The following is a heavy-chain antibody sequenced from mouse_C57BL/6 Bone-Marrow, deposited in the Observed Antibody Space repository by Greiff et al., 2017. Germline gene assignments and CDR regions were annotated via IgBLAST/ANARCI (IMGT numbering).Heavy chain of an antibody. J-gene: IGHJ2*01. CDR3: TTGKGDY. Sequence: EVQLQQSGAELVRPGASVKLSCTASGFNIKDDYMHWVKQRPEQGLEWIGWIDPENGDTAYASKFQGKATITADTSSNTAYLQLSSLTSEDTAVYYCTTGKGDYWGKGTTLTVSS. CDR1: GFNIKDDY. CDR2: IDPENGDT. V-gene: IGHV14-4*01.